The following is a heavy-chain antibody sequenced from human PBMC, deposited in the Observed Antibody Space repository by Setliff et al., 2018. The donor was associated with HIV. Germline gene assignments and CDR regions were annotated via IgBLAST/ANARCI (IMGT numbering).Heavy chain of an antibody. V-gene: IGHV3-23*01. J-gene: IGHJ1*01. CDR3: AQAQTSVSGSYYQYLQH. CDR2: LSGSGGST. Sequence: PSETLSLTCAVSGDSITSRNYHWDWVRQAPGKGLEWVSSLSGSGGSTYYADSVKGRFTISRDNSKNTLYLRMNSLRAEDTAVYYCAQAQTSVSGSYYQYLQHWGQGTLVTVSS. D-gene: IGHD3-10*01. CDR1: GDSITSRNYH.